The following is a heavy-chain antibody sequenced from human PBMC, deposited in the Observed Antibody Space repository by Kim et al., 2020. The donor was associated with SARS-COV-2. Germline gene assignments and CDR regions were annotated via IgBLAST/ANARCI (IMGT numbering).Heavy chain of an antibody. V-gene: IGHV1-69*04. D-gene: IGHD4-17*01. J-gene: IGHJ6*02. CDR3: ARDETTVVGDV. CDR2: A. Sequence: ANYAQKFQGRVTITADKSTSTAYMELSSLRSEDTAVYYCARDETTVVGDVWGQGTTVTVSS.